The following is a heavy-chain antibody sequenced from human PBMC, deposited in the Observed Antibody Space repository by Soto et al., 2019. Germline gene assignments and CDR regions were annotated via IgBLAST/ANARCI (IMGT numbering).Heavy chain of an antibody. CDR3: ARGSDIVVVVAADALDI. Sequence: SETLSLTCTVSGGSISSYYWSWIRQPPGKGLEWIGYIYYSGSTNYNPSLKSRVTISVDTSKNQFSLKLSSVTAADTAVYYCARGSDIVVVVAADALDIWGQGTMVTVSS. J-gene: IGHJ3*02. V-gene: IGHV4-59*01. CDR1: GGSISSYY. D-gene: IGHD2-15*01. CDR2: IYYSGST.